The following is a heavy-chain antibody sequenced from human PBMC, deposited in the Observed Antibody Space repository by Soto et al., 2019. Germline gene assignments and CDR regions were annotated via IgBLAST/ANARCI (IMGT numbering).Heavy chain of an antibody. CDR1: GGTFSSYA. CDR2: IIAYIGNA. V-gene: IGHV1-18*01. J-gene: IGHJ5*02. CDR3: ARDWDIVATINAWFDP. Sequence: ASVKVSCKASGGTFSSYAISWVRQAPGQGLEWMGWIIAYIGNANYAQKLQGRVTMTTDTSTSTAYMELRSLRSDDTAVYYCARDWDIVATINAWFDPWGQGTLVTVSS. D-gene: IGHD5-12*01.